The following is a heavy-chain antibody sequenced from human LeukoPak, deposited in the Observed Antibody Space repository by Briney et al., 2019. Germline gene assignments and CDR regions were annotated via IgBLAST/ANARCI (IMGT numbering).Heavy chain of an antibody. J-gene: IGHJ4*02. D-gene: IGHD2/OR15-2a*01. CDR1: GFTFSSYE. V-gene: IGHV3-48*03. CDR2: ISSSGNNI. CDR3: ARVTYAVPDY. Sequence: GGSLRLSCAAPGFTFSSYEMNWVRQAPGKGLEWVSYISSSGNNIYFADSVKGRFTISRDNAKNSLFLQMNSLRAEDTAVYYCARVTYAVPDYWGQGTLVAVSS.